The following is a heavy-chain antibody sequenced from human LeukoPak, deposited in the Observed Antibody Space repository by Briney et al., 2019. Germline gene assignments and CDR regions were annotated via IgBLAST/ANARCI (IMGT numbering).Heavy chain of an antibody. J-gene: IGHJ5*02. Sequence: SETLSLTCTVSGASINSGSYYWGWIRQPPGKGLEWIGSIYYTGSTFYNPSLDSRVTISVDTSKNHFSLKLSSVTAADTAVYYCAGSGYYGSGTYYLNWFDPWGQGTLVTVSS. CDR3: AGSGYYGSGTYYLNWFDP. D-gene: IGHD3-10*01. CDR1: GASINSGSYY. V-gene: IGHV4-39*01. CDR2: IYYTGST.